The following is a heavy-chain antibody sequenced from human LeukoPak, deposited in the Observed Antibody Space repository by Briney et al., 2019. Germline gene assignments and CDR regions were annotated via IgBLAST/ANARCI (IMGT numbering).Heavy chain of an antibody. V-gene: IGHV4-39*07. CDR3: ASTADYGSGSYIANWYFDL. Sequence: PSETLSLTCTVSGGSSSSSSYYWGWIRQPPGKGLEWIGSIYYSGSTYYNPSLKSRVTISVDTSKNQFSLKLSSVTAADTAVYYCASTADYGSGSYIANWYFDLWGRGTLVTVSS. CDR1: GGSSSSSSYY. D-gene: IGHD3-10*01. J-gene: IGHJ2*01. CDR2: IYYSGST.